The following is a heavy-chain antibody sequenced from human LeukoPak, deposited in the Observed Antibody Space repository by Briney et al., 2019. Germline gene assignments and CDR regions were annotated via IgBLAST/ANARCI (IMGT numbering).Heavy chain of an antibody. J-gene: IGHJ4*02. V-gene: IGHV3-23*01. CDR1: GFTFSSYA. D-gene: IGHD5-18*01. Sequence: GGSLRLSCAASGFTFSSYAMSWVRQVPGKGLEWVSAISGSGGSTYYADSVKGRFTISRDNSKNTLYLQMNSLRAEDTAVYYCANTGGEQLWFLFDYWGQGTLVTVSS. CDR3: ANTGGEQLWFLFDY. CDR2: ISGSGGST.